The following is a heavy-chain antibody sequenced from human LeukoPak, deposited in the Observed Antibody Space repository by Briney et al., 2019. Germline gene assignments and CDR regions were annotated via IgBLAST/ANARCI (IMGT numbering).Heavy chain of an antibody. D-gene: IGHD1-1*01. CDR3: ARDPPAIGGTGY. Sequence: GGSLRLSCAASGFTVSTNYMSWVRQAPGKGLEWVSVIYSGGSTNYADSVKGRFTISRDNSKNTLYLQMNSLRAEDTAVYHCARDPPAIGGTGYWGQGTLVTVSS. J-gene: IGHJ4*02. CDR2: IYSGGST. V-gene: IGHV3-53*01. CDR1: GFTVSTNY.